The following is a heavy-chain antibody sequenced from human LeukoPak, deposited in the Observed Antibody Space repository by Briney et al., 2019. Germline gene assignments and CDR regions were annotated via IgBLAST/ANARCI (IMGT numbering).Heavy chain of an antibody. CDR3: ARQGIGAVDY. D-gene: IGHD1-26*01. CDR2: INPSRGGT. Sequence: ASVKVSCKASGYSFTDYLMHWVRQAPGQGLEWIGRINPSRGGTNYGQKFQGRVTMTRDTSITTAYMEVSRLTSDDTAVYYCARQGIGAVDYWGQGTLVTVSS. V-gene: IGHV1-2*06. J-gene: IGHJ4*02. CDR1: GYSFTDYL.